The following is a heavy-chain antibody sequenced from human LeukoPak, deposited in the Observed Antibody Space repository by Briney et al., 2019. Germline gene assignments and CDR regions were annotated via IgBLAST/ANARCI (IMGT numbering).Heavy chain of an antibody. CDR2: ISAYSGDT. V-gene: IGHV1-18*01. D-gene: IGHD6-13*01. CDR1: GYTFTSYG. Sequence: ASVKVSCKASGYTFTSYGISWVRQAPGQGLEWMGWISAYSGDTKYAQKFQGRATMTTHTSTSTAYMELRSLSSDDTAVYYCASMRYSSSYLGYYYYGMDVWGQGTTVAVSS. J-gene: IGHJ6*02. CDR3: ASMRYSSSYLGYYYYGMDV.